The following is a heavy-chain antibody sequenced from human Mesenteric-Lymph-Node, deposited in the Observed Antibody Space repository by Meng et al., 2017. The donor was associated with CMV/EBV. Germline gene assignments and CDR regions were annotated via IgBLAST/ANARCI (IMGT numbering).Heavy chain of an antibody. J-gene: IGHJ5*02. CDR1: GCSLRSCGFY. Sequence: LPCHFLGCSLRSCGFYWSLIRPHPGKGLEWIWFIYYRGSTFYHPSLKSRVTISIDTSKNPFPLELSSVAAADPAVYYCASREGYWFDPWGQGTLVTVSS. D-gene: IGHD1-26*01. CDR2: IYYRGST. CDR3: ASREGYWFDP. V-gene: IGHV4-31*03.